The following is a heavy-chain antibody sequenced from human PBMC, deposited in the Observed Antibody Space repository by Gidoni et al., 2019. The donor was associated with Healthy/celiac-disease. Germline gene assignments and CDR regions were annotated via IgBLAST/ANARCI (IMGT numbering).Heavy chain of an antibody. CDR1: GFPFSSYS. CDR3: ARAMVRGSNWFDP. CDR2: ISSSSSTI. V-gene: IGHV3-48*02. D-gene: IGHD3-10*01. Sequence: EVQLVESGGGLVQPGGALRPPGAASGFPFSSYSMNWVRQAPGKGLEWVSYISSSSSTIYYADSVKGRFTISRDNAKNSLYLQMNSLRDEDTAVYYCARAMVRGSNWFDPWGQGTLVTVSS. J-gene: IGHJ5*02.